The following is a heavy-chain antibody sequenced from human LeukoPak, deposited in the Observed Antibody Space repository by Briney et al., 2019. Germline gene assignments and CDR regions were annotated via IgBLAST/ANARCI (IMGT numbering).Heavy chain of an antibody. CDR2: IEQEGSEK. D-gene: IGHD2-15*01. J-gene: IGHJ3*02. V-gene: IGHV3-7*01. CDR1: GFTFSSYW. CDR3: ARESQYCSGGSCYSGAFDI. Sequence: GGSLRLSCAASGFTFSSYWMSWVRQAPGKRLEWVANIEQEGSEKYYVDSVKGRFTISRDNAKNSLYLQMNSLRAEDTAVYYCARESQYCSGGSCYSGAFDIWGQGTMVTVSS.